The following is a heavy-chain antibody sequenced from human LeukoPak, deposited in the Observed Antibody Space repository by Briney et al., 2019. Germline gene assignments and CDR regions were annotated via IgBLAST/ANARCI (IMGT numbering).Heavy chain of an antibody. CDR1: GYTFTGYY. CDR3: ARVRIAVAGTGYWFDP. CDR2: MNPNSGNT. V-gene: IGHV1-8*03. D-gene: IGHD6-19*01. Sequence: GASVKVSCKASGYTFTGYYMHWVRQATGQGLEWMGWMNPNSGNTGYAQKFQGRVTITRNTSISTAYMELSSLRSEDTAVYYCARVRIAVAGTGYWFDPWGQGTLVTVSS. J-gene: IGHJ5*02.